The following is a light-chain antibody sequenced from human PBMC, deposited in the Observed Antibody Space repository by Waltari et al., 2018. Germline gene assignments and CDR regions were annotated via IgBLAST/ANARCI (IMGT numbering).Light chain of an antibody. Sequence: HSALTQPASVSGSPGQSITISCTGTSSDVGSYNLVSWYQQHPDKATKLMIYEDSKRPSGVSNRFSGSKSGNTASLTISGLQAEDEADYYCCSYAGSSTLVFGGGTKLTVL. J-gene: IGLJ3*02. CDR1: SSDVGSYNL. CDR3: CSYAGSSTLV. CDR2: EDS. V-gene: IGLV2-23*01.